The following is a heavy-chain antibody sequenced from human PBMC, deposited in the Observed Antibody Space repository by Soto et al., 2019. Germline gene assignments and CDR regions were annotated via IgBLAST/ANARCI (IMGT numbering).Heavy chain of an antibody. CDR1: GFTFSSYE. J-gene: IGHJ6*02. V-gene: IGHV3-48*03. D-gene: IGHD3-10*01. CDR3: AREIAYYYGSGSYQGGMDV. CDR2: ISSSGSTI. Sequence: PGGSLRLSCAASGFTFSSYEMNWVRQAPGKGLEWVSYISSSGSTIYYADSVKGRFTISRDNAKNSLYLQMNSLRAEDTAVYYCAREIAYYYGSGSYQGGMDVWGQGTTVTVSS.